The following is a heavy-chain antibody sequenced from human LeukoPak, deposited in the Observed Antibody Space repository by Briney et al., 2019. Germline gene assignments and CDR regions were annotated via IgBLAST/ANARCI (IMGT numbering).Heavy chain of an antibody. Sequence: PGASLRLSCAASGFTFSSYAMSWVRQAPGKGLEWVSAISGSGGSTYYADSVKGRFTISRDNSKNTLYLQMNSLRAEDTAVYYCAKGRKGQYAYFDYWGQGTPVTVSS. CDR3: AKGRKGQYAYFDY. CDR1: GFTFSSYA. J-gene: IGHJ4*02. CDR2: ISGSGGST. V-gene: IGHV3-23*01.